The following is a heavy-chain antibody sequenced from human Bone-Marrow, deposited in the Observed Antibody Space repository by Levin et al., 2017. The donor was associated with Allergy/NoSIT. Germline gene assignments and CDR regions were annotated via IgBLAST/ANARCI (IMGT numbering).Heavy chain of an antibody. CDR3: ARADGYVNFDF. V-gene: IGHV5-51*01. J-gene: IGHJ4*02. CDR1: GYTFTNYW. D-gene: IGHD5-24*01. CDR2: VSPGDSET. Sequence: GESLKISCKGFGYTFTNYWIAWVRQMPGKGLEWMGIVSPGDSETRYSPSFEGQVTISADKVIDTAYLQWSSLKASDTAMYFCARADGYVNFDFWGQGTLDTVSA.